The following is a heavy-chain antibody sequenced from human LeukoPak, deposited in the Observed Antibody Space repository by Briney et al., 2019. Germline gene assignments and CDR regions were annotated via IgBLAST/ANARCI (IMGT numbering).Heavy chain of an antibody. D-gene: IGHD2/OR15-2a*01. V-gene: IGHV4-59*01. CDR3: ARGSIELEH. Sequence: SETLSLTCTVSGVSISSYYWSWIRQPPGKGLEWIGYIYYSGSTNYNPSLKSRVTISVDTSKNQFSLKLNSVTAADTAVYYCARGSIELEHWGQGTLVTVSS. CDR1: GVSISSYY. CDR2: IYYSGST. J-gene: IGHJ4*02.